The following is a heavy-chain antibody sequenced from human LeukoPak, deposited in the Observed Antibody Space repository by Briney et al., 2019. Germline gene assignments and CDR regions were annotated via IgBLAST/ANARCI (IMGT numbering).Heavy chain of an antibody. CDR3: ARAIVIAPFDP. J-gene: IGHJ5*02. D-gene: IGHD2-21*01. V-gene: IGHV1-8*01. CDR2: MNPNSGNT. Sequence: ASVKVSCKASGYTFTSYDINWVRQATGQGLEWMGWMNPNSGNTGYAQKLQGRVTMTTDTSTSTAYMELRSLRSDDTAVYYCARAIVIAPFDPWGQGTLVTVSS. CDR1: GYTFTSYD.